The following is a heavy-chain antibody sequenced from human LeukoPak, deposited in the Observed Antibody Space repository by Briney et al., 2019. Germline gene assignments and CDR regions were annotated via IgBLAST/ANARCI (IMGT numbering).Heavy chain of an antibody. D-gene: IGHD2-15*01. V-gene: IGHV3-21*01. J-gene: IGHJ5*02. CDR3: ARDFEVVVVVAATPRKYNWFDP. Sequence: PGRSLRLSCAASGFTFSSYSMNWVRQAPGKGLEWVSSISSSSSYIYYADSVKGRFTISRDNAKNSLYLQMNSLRAEDTAVYYCARDFEVVVVVAATPRKYNWFDPWGQGTLVTVSS. CDR2: ISSSSSYI. CDR1: GFTFSSYS.